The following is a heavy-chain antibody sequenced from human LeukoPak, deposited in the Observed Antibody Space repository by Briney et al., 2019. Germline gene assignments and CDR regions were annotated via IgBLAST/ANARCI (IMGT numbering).Heavy chain of an antibody. Sequence: SVKVSCKASGGTFSSYAISWVRQAPGQGLEWMGGIIPIFGTANYAQKFQGRVTITADESTSTAYMELSSLRSEDTAVYYCATDLGYCSSTSCFSENWFDPWGQGTLVTVSS. J-gene: IGHJ5*02. V-gene: IGHV1-69*13. CDR2: IIPIFGTA. CDR3: ATDLGYCSSTSCFSENWFDP. CDR1: GGTFSSYA. D-gene: IGHD2-2*01.